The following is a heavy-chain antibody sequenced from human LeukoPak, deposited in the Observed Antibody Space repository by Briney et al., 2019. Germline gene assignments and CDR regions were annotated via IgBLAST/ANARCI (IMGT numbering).Heavy chain of an antibody. CDR1: GFTFSSYA. D-gene: IGHD3-3*01. CDR3: AKGHYDFWSGYYGHYMDV. J-gene: IGHJ6*03. Sequence: GGSLRLSCAASGFTFSSYAMSWVREAPRKGLEWVSAISGSGGSTYYADSVKGRFTISRDNSKNTLYLQMNSLRAEDTAVYYCAKGHYDFWSGYYGHYMDVWGKGTTVTVSS. V-gene: IGHV3-23*01. CDR2: ISGSGGST.